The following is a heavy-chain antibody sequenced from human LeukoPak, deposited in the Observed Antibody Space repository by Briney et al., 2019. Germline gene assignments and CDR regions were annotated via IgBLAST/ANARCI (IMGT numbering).Heavy chain of an antibody. CDR3: ARLGLVPAANDYYYYGMDV. D-gene: IGHD2-2*01. Sequence: SETLSLTCTVSGGSISSYYWSWIRQPPGKGLEGSGYIYYSGSTNYNPSLKSRVTISVDKSKKQFSLRRRCVAAADTAVYYCARLGLVPAANDYYYYGMDVWGQGTTVTVSS. CDR1: GGSISSYY. J-gene: IGHJ6*02. V-gene: IGHV4-59*08. CDR2: IYYSGST.